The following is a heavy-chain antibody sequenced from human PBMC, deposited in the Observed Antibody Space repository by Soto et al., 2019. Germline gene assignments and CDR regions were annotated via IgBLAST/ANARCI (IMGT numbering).Heavy chain of an antibody. J-gene: IGHJ4*02. CDR3: ARSLYYYDSSGYSKGPFDY. CDR2: ISSSSSTI. CDR1: GFTFSSYS. Sequence: QRLSCAASGFTFSSYSMNWVRQAPGKGLEWVSYISSSSSTIYYADSVKGRFAISRDNAKNSLYLQMNSLRDEDTAVYYCARSLYYYDSSGYSKGPFDYWGQGTLVTVSS. V-gene: IGHV3-48*02. D-gene: IGHD3-22*01.